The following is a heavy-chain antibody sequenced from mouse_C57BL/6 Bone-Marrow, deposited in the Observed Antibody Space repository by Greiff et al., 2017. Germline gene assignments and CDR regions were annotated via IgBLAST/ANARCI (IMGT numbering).Heavy chain of an antibody. J-gene: IGHJ2*01. Sequence: QVQLQQSGPELVKPGASVKISCKASGYSFTSYYIHWVKQRPGQGLEWIGWIYPGSGNTKYNEKFKGKATLTADTSSSTAYMQLSSLTTEDSAVYYCARSGYDYDDFDYWGQGTTLTVSS. CDR2: IYPGSGNT. CDR1: GYSFTSYY. V-gene: IGHV1-66*01. CDR3: ARSGYDYDDFDY. D-gene: IGHD2-4*01.